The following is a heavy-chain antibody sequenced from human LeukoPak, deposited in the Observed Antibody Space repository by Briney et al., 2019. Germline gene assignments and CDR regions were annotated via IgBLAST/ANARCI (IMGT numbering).Heavy chain of an antibody. CDR2: IYYSGST. Sequence: SETLSLTCTVSGGSISSSSYYWGWIRQPPGKGQEWIGSIYYSGSTYYNPSLKSRVTISVDTSKNQFSLKLSSVTAADTAVYYCARQWGRYCSSTSCYNNYNYFDYWGQGTLVTVSS. D-gene: IGHD2-2*02. J-gene: IGHJ4*02. CDR3: ARQWGRYCSSTSCYNNYNYFDY. CDR1: GGSISSSSYY. V-gene: IGHV4-39*01.